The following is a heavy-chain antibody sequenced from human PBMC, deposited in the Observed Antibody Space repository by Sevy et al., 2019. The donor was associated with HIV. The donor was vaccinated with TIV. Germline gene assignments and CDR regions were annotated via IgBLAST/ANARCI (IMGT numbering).Heavy chain of an antibody. Sequence: ASVKVSCKVSGYTLAKFSIHWVRQAPGKGLEWMTSFDPEDGDPEDGKTIYVQKLLGRVTMTKDTSTDTAYMELSSLRSDDTSVYYCATTKDYYDSSGYPFDYWGQGTLVTVSS. CDR2: FDPEDGDPEDGKT. CDR3: ATTKDYYDSSGYPFDY. J-gene: IGHJ4*02. D-gene: IGHD3-22*01. CDR1: GYTLAKFS. V-gene: IGHV1-24*01.